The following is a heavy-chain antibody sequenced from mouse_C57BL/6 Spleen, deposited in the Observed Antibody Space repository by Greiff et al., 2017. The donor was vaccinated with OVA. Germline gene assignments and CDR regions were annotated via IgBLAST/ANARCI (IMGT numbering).Heavy chain of an antibody. CDR1: GFTFSDYG. J-gene: IGHJ2*01. CDR2: ISSGSSTI. Sequence: DVHLVESGGGLVKPGGSLKLSCAASGFTFSDYGMHWVRQAPEKGLEWVAYISSGSSTIYYADTVKGRFTISRDNAKNTLFLQMTSLRSEDTAMYYCAGGNYYFDYWGQGTTLTVSS. D-gene: IGHD2-1*01. V-gene: IGHV5-17*01. CDR3: AGGNYYFDY.